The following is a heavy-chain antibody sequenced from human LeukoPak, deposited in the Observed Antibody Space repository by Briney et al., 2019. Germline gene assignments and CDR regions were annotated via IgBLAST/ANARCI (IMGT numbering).Heavy chain of an antibody. V-gene: IGHV4-34*01. CDR1: GGSFSGYC. Sequence: SETLSLTPAVYGGSFSGYCWSCIRRRPRKGLKRIGEINHSGGTKYNPSLKSRVTISVDTSKNQFSLKLSSVTAADTAVYYCARTLAAAGTGGWELPREIWDYWGQGTLVTVSS. CDR2: INHSGGT. J-gene: IGHJ4*02. CDR3: ARTLAAAGTGGWELPREIWDY. D-gene: IGHD6-13*01.